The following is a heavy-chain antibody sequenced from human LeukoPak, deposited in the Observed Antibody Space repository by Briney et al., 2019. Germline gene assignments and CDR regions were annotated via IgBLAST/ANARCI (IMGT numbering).Heavy chain of an antibody. J-gene: IGHJ4*02. D-gene: IGHD5-12*01. CDR1: GFTFSDFA. V-gene: IGHV3-23*01. Sequence: GGSLRLSCAVYGFTFSDFAMSWVRQAAGKGLGWVSTIGDSGGITYYADSVKGRFIISRDNSKNTLDLQMNSLRAEDTAVYYCAKRRGYSGYDYFDYWGQGTLVTVSS. CDR2: IGDSGGIT. CDR3: AKRRGYSGYDYFDY.